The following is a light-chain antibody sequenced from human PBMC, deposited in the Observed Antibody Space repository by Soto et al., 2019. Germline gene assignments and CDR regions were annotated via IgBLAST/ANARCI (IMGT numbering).Light chain of an antibody. V-gene: IGKV1-27*01. CDR3: QQLNAYPLT. Sequence: DIQLTQSPSSLSSSVGGRVTLTCRASQDISNFLAWYKQKPGEPPQLLIYAASTLQSGVPSRFSGSGSGTEFTLTISNLQPEDFETYYCQQLNAYPLTFGQGTRLEIK. CDR1: QDISNF. J-gene: IGKJ5*01. CDR2: AAS.